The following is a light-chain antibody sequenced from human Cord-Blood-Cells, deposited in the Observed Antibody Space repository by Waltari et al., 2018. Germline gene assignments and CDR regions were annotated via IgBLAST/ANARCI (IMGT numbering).Light chain of an antibody. V-gene: IGKV4-1*01. CDR2: WAS. J-gene: IGKJ2*01. Sequence: DIVMTQSPDSLAVPLGERATINCKSSQSVLYSSNNKNYLAWYQQKPGQPPKLLIYWASTRESGVPDRFSGSGSGTDFTLTISSLQAEDVVVYYCQQYYSTPYTFGQGTKLEIK. CDR3: QQYYSTPYT. CDR1: QSVLYSSNNKNY.